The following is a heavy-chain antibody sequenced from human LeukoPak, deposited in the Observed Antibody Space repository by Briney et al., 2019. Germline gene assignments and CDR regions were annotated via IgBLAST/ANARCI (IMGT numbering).Heavy chain of an antibody. CDR2: IHHSGST. J-gene: IGHJ4*02. CDR1: GGSISSSNW. CDR3: ARGYCSSTSCYPPGRYYFDY. V-gene: IGHV4-4*02. Sequence: SETLSLTCAVSGGSISSSNWWSWVRQPPGKGLEWIGEIHHSGSTNYNPSLKSRVTISVDRSKNQFPLKLSSVTAADTAVYYCARGYCSSTSCYPPGRYYFDYWGQGTLVTVSS. D-gene: IGHD2-2*01.